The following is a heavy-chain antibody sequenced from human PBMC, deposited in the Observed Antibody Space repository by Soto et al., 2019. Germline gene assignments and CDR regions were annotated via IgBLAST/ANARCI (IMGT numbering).Heavy chain of an antibody. D-gene: IGHD3-22*01. CDR3: ARHSSGYYLSFDY. CDR1: GYTFTSYG. Sequence: GASVKVSCKASGYTFTSYGISWVRQAPGQGLEWMGWISAYNGNTNYAQKFQGRVTITADKSTSTAYMELSSLRSEDTAVYYCARHSSGYYLSFDYWGQGTLVTVSS. CDR2: ISAYNGNT. J-gene: IGHJ4*02. V-gene: IGHV1-18*01.